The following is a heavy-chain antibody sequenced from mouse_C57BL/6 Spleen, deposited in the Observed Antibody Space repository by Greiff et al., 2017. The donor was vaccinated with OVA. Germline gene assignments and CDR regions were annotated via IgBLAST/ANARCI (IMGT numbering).Heavy chain of an antibody. D-gene: IGHD2-3*01. CDR3: AARRLLRTLYFDY. V-gene: IGHV1-80*01. J-gene: IGHJ2*01. Sequence: QVQLQQSGAELVKPGASVKISCKASGYAFSSYWMNWVKQRPGKGLEWIGQIYPGDGDTNYNGKFKGKATLTADKSSSTAYMQLSSLTSEDSAVYFCAARRLLRTLYFDYWGQGTTLTVSS. CDR1: GYAFSSYW. CDR2: IYPGDGDT.